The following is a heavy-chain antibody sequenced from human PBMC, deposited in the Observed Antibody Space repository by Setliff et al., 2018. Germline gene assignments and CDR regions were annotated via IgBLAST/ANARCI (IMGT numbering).Heavy chain of an antibody. J-gene: IGHJ6*02. D-gene: IGHD6-19*01. V-gene: IGHV1-18*01. CDR1: GYTFTNYG. Sequence: ASVKVSCKTSGYTFTNYGITWVRQAPGQGLEWMGWINNYSFKTNYPQKFLGRVTVTTDTSTGTAYMELGSLTSDDTAIYYCARGKMDVVAVAGKYCVMDVWGQGTTVTVSS. CDR3: ARGKMDVVAVAGKYCVMDV. CDR2: INNYSFKT.